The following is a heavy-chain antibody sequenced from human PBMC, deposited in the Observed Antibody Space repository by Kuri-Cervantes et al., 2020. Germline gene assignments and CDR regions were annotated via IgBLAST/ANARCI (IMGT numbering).Heavy chain of an antibody. J-gene: IGHJ6*03. Sequence: VRQAPGQRVEWMGWSNAGNGNTKYSQEFQGRVTITRDTSASTAYMELSSLRSEDTAVYYCARGQGSSSWYYYYYYMDVWGKGTTVTVSS. D-gene: IGHD6-13*01. V-gene: IGHV1-3*02. CDR2: SNAGNGNT. CDR3: ARGQGSSSWYYYYYYMDV.